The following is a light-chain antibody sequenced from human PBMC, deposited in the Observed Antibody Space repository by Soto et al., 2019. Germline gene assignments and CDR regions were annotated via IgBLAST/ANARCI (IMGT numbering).Light chain of an antibody. CDR2: GNS. CDR3: QSYDSSLNGVV. Sequence: QSVLTQPPSVSGAPGQRVTISCTGSSSNIGAGYDVHWYQQLPGTAPKLLIYGNSNRPSGVPDRFSDSKSGTSASLAITGLQAEDEADYYCQSYDSSLNGVVFGGGTKVTVL. V-gene: IGLV1-40*01. CDR1: SSNIGAGYD. J-gene: IGLJ2*01.